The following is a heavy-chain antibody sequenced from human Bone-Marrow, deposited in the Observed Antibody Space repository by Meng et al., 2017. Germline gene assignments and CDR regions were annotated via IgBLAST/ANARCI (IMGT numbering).Heavy chain of an antibody. V-gene: IGHV1-2*02. J-gene: IGHJ4*02. Sequence: ASVKVSCKASGYTFTGYYMHWVRQAPGQGLEWMGWINPNSGGTNYAQKFQGRVTMTRDTSISTAYMELSRLRSDDTAVYYCATYSYDSSGYSRVDDYWGQGTLVTVSS. CDR2: INPNSGGT. CDR3: ATYSYDSSGYSRVDDY. D-gene: IGHD3-22*01. CDR1: GYTFTGYY.